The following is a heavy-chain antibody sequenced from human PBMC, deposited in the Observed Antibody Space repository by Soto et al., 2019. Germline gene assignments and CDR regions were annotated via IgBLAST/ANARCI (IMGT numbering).Heavy chain of an antibody. CDR3: ARDSVPWELLPSSYFDY. J-gene: IGHJ4*02. V-gene: IGHV1-69*13. D-gene: IGHD1-26*01. CDR2: IIPIFGTA. Sequence: ASVKVSCKASGGTFSSYAISWVRQAPGQWLEWMGGIIPIFGTANYAQKFQGRVTITADESTSTAYMELSSLRSEDTAVYYCARDSVPWELLPSSYFDYWGQGTLVTVSS. CDR1: GGTFSSYA.